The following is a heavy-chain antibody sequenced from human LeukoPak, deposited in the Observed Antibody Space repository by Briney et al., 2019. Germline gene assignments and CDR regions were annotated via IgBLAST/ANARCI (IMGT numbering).Heavy chain of an antibody. CDR2: IIPIFGTA. D-gene: IGHD6-13*01. J-gene: IGHJ4*02. V-gene: IGHV1-69*05. Sequence: SVKVSRKASGGTFSSYAISWVRQAPGQGLEWMGRIIPIFGTANYAQKFQGRVTITTDESTSTAYMELSSLRSEDTAVYYCARLYPTTLTSYSSSLWGQGTLVTVSS. CDR1: GGTFSSYA. CDR3: ARLYPTTLTSYSSSL.